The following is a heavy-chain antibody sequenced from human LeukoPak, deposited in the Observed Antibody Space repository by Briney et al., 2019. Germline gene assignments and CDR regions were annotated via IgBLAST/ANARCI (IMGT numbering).Heavy chain of an antibody. J-gene: IGHJ5*02. D-gene: IGHD6-13*01. CDR1: GFTVSTNY. Sequence: GGSLRLSCAASGFTVSTNYMSWVRQAPGTGLECVSIIYSGGGTYYADSVKGRFTISRDNFKNTLSFQMNSLRDEDTAVYYCARQSSWGPYNWFDPWGQGTLVTVSS. CDR2: IYSGGGT. V-gene: IGHV3-66*04. CDR3: ARQSSWGPYNWFDP.